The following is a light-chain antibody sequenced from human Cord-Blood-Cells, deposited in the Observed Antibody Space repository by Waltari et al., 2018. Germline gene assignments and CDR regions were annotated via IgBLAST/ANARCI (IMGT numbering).Light chain of an antibody. CDR2: GAS. J-gene: IGKJ1*01. V-gene: IGKV3-15*01. CDR3: QQYNNWPPWT. Sequence: EIVMMQSPATLSVSPGESATLSCRAGQSVSSNLDWYQQKPGQAPRLLIYGASTRATGIPARFSGSRSGTEFTLTISSLQSEDFAVYYCQQYNNWPPWTFGQGTKVEIK. CDR1: QSVSSN.